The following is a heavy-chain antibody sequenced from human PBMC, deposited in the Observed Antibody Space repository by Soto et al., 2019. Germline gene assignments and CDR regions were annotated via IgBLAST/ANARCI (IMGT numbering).Heavy chain of an antibody. Sequence: QVQLVQSGAEVKKPGSSVKVSCKASGGTFSSYPISWVRQAPGQGHEWMGVIIPIFGSVNSAQKFQGRVTITADDSTSTAYMELSSLRSEDTAVYYCARPRTPGTTKGYDYWGQGTLVTVSS. CDR1: GGTFSSYP. J-gene: IGHJ4*02. CDR3: ARPRTPGTTKGYDY. CDR2: IIPIFGSV. V-gene: IGHV1-69*01. D-gene: IGHD1-1*01.